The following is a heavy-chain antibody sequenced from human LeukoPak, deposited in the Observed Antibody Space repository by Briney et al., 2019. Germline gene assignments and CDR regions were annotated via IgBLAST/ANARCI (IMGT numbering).Heavy chain of an antibody. CDR1: GGSFSGCY. CDR2: INHSGST. CDR3: ARGRRDYYYYYMDV. V-gene: IGHV4-34*01. Sequence: SETLSLTCAVYGGSFSGCYWSWIRQPPGKGLEWIGEINHSGSTNYNPSLKSRVTISVDTSKNQFSLKLSSVTAADAAVYYCARGRRDYYYYYMDVWGKGTTVTVSS. J-gene: IGHJ6*03.